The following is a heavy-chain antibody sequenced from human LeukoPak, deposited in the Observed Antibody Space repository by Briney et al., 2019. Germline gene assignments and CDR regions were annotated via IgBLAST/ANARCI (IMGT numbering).Heavy chain of an antibody. J-gene: IGHJ4*02. CDR1: GGSFSGYY. CDR3: GRGRRSVATRYDY. D-gene: IGHD5-24*01. CDR2: INHSGST. V-gene: IGHV4-34*01. Sequence: PSETLSLTCAVYGGSFSGYYWSWIRQPPGKGLEWIGEINHSGSTNYNPSLKSRVTISVDTSKNQFSLKLSSVTAADTAVYYCGRGRRSVATRYDYWGQGTLVTVSS.